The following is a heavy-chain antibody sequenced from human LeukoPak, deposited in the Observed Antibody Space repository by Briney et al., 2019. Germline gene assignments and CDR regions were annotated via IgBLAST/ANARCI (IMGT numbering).Heavy chain of an antibody. CDR1: GGSISSSSYY. CDR3: ARPAFSSGVFSPDLDY. D-gene: IGHD6-19*01. CDR2: IYYSGST. J-gene: IGHJ4*02. Sequence: PSETLSLTCTVSGGSISSSSYYWGWIRQPPGKGLEWIGSIYYSGSTYYNPSLKSRVTISVDTSKNQFSLKLSSVTAADTAVYYCARPAFSSGVFSPDLDYWGQGTLVTVSS. V-gene: IGHV4-39*01.